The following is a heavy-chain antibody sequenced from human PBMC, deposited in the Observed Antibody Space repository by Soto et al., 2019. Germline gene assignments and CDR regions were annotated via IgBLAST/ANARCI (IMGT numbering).Heavy chain of an antibody. CDR3: ARAGTWGSKLDY. J-gene: IGHJ4*02. V-gene: IGHV4-30-4*01. CDR1: GGSISSGDYY. D-gene: IGHD3-16*01. CDR2: IYYSGST. Sequence: LSLTCTVSGGSISSGDYYWSWIRQPPGKGLEWIGYIYYSGSTYYNPSLKSRVTISVDTSKNQFSLKLSSVTAADTAVYYCARAGTWGSKLDYWGQGTLVTVSS.